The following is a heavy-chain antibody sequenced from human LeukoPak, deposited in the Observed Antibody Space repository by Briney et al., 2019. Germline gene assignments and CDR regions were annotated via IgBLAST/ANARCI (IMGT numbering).Heavy chain of an antibody. CDR3: ARHGTISSESYFDY. V-gene: IGHV4-59*01. Sequence: KPSETLSLTCTVSGGSISSYYWSWIRQPPGKGLEWIGYIYYSGSTNYNPSLKSRVTISVDTSKNRFSLKLSSVTAADTAVYYCARHGTISSESYFDYWGQGALVTVSS. D-gene: IGHD1-14*01. J-gene: IGHJ4*02. CDR2: IYYSGST. CDR1: GGSISSYY.